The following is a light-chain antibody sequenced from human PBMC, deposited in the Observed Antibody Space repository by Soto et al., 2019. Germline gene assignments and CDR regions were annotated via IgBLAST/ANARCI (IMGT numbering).Light chain of an antibody. J-gene: IGKJ1*01. V-gene: IGKV3-20*01. CDR3: QQYGSSAT. CDR2: DVS. Sequence: EIVLTQSPGTLSLSPGERATLSCRSSQSVSSNYLAWYQQKPDQAPRLVIYDVSGRATGIPDRFSGSGSGTDFTLTISRLEPEDFAVYYCQQYGSSATFGQGTKVEIK. CDR1: QSVSSNY.